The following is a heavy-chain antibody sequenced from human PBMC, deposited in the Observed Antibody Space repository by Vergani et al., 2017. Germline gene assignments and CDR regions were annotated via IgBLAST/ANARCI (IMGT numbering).Heavy chain of an antibody. CDR3: AREPPLTGFFDY. CDR1: GSTFTTYG. D-gene: IGHD3-9*01. J-gene: IGHJ4*02. V-gene: IGHV1-46*03. CDR2: ISPDGFST. Sequence: QEQLVESGGGVVQPGGSLRLSCTAASGSTFTTYGVHWVRQAPEQGLEWVGVISPDGFSTFYAQKFQGRVTITRDTSTSTVYVEVTSLRSDDTAVYYCAREPPLTGFFDYWGQGTLVTVSS.